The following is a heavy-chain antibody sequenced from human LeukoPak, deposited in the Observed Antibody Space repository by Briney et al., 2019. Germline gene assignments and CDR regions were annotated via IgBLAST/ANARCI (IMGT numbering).Heavy chain of an antibody. V-gene: IGHV4-38-2*01. J-gene: IGHJ5*02. CDR3: ARQGYCRSVSCFNWFDP. D-gene: IGHD2-2*01. Sequence: SETLSLTCAVSGYSISSGYYWAWIRQPPGKGLEWIGSVYYSGTTYHNPSLKSRVTILVDTSKSQFSLNLSSVTAADTAVYYCARQGYCRSVSCFNWFDPWGQGTLVIVSS. CDR2: VYYSGTT. CDR1: GYSISSGYY.